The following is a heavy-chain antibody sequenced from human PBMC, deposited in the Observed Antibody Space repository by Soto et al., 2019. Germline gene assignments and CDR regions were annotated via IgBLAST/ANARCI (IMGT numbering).Heavy chain of an antibody. D-gene: IGHD1-26*01. CDR1: GITLDSHA. CDR2: ISGSGGST. Sequence: EVQLLESGGGLVQPGGSLRLSCGVSGITLDSHAMNWVRQAPGRGLEWVSRISGSGGSTDYADSVKGRFTVSRDNSKNKLYLQMNSLRVDDTAIYYCARDTGTYRFDAFDIWGQGTMVTVSS. CDR3: ARDTGTYRFDAFDI. V-gene: IGHV3-23*01. J-gene: IGHJ3*02.